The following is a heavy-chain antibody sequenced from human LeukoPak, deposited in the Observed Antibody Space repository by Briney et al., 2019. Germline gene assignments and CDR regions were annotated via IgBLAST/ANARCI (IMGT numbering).Heavy chain of an antibody. CDR3: TKAPAGPEYSSSWKFGYNWFDP. V-gene: IGHV3-23*01. Sequence: GRSLRLSCAASGFSFSSYGMSWVRQAPGKGLEWVSAIGGSGDKTYYADSVKGRFTISRDNSKNTLYLQMNSLRAEDTAIYYCTKAPAGPEYSSSWKFGYNWFDPWGQGTLVTVSS. CDR2: IGGSGDKT. D-gene: IGHD6-13*01. J-gene: IGHJ5*02. CDR1: GFSFSSYG.